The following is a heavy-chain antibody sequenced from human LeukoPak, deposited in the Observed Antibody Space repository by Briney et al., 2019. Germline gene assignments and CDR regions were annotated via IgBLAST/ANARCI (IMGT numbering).Heavy chain of an antibody. J-gene: IGHJ4*02. V-gene: IGHV3-23*01. CDR3: AKDMYSGSYKDFDY. CDR2: ISGSGGST. CDR1: GFTFSSYA. D-gene: IGHD1-26*01. Sequence: PGGSLRLSCAASGFTFSSYAMSWVRPAPGKGLEWVSAISGSGGSTYYADSVKGRFTISRDNSKNTLYLQMNSLRAEDTAVYYCAKDMYSGSYKDFDYWGQGTLVTVSS.